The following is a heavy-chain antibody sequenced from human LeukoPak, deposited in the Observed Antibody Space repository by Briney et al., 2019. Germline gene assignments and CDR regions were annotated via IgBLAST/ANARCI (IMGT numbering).Heavy chain of an antibody. CDR3: ARGIVAGQFDY. CDR2: IYSGGST. Sequence: GGSLRLSCAASGFSVSSNYMSWVRQAPGKGLEWVSVIYSGGSTYYADSVKGRFTISRDNSKNTLYLQMNSLRAEDTAVYYCARGIVAGQFDYWGQGTLVTVSS. J-gene: IGHJ4*02. D-gene: IGHD5-12*01. V-gene: IGHV3-53*01. CDR1: GFSVSSNY.